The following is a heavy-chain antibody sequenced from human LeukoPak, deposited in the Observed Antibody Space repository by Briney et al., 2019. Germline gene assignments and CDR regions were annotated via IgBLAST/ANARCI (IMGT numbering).Heavy chain of an antibody. J-gene: IGHJ4*02. CDR3: ASPGGYSSGWVYYFDY. CDR2: IYYSGST. D-gene: IGHD6-19*01. Sequence: SETLSLTCTVSGGSISSGGYYWSWIRQHPGKGLEWIGYIYYSGSTYYNPSLKSRVTISVDTSKNQFSLKLSSVTAADTAVYYCASPGGYSSGWVYYFDYWGQGTLVTVSS. V-gene: IGHV4-31*03. CDR1: GGSISSGGYY.